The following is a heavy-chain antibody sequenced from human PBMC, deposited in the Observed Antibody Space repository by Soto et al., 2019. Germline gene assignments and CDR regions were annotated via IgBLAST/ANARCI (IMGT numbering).Heavy chain of an antibody. D-gene: IGHD4-17*01. CDR1: GGTFSSYT. CDR3: ARSVDYGDAQDFDY. V-gene: IGHV1-69*02. CDR2: IIPILGIA. J-gene: IGHJ4*02. Sequence: ASVKVSCKASGGTFSSYTISWVRQAPGQGLEWMGRIIPILGIANYAQKFQGGVTITADKSTSTAYMELSSLRSEDTAVYYCARSVDYGDAQDFDYWGQGTLVTVSS.